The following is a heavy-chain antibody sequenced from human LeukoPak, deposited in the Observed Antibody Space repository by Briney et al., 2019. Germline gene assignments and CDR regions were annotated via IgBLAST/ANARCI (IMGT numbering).Heavy chain of an antibody. V-gene: IGHV3-74*01. D-gene: IGHD3-9*01. Sequence: PGGSLRLSCAASGFTLSKYSMHWVRQAPGKGLAWVSRISSDGTTTAYADSVKGRFTISRNSAKNMLYLQMNSLRVEDTAMYYCASPGDNYAILGLDYWGQGTWFTVSS. CDR3: ASPGDNYAILGLDY. CDR1: GFTLSKYS. CDR2: ISSDGTTT. J-gene: IGHJ4*02.